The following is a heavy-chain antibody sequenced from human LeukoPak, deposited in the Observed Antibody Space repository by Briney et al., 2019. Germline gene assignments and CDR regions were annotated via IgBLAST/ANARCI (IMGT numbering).Heavy chain of an antibody. V-gene: IGHV4-39*07. CDR3: ARELYYYDSSGYYFDY. Sequence: SETLSLTCTVSGGSISSSSYYWGGIRQPPGEGLEWIGSIYYSGSTYYNPSLKSRVTISVDTSKNQCSLTLSSVTAADTAVYYCARELYYYDSSGYYFDYWGQGTLVTVSS. CDR1: GGSISSSSYY. D-gene: IGHD3-22*01. CDR2: IYYSGST. J-gene: IGHJ4*02.